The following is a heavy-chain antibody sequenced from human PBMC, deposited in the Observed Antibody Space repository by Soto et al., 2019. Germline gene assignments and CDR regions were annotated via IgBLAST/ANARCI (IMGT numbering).Heavy chain of an antibody. CDR1: GGSISSSSYY. CDR2: IYYSGST. V-gene: IGHV4-61*05. CDR3: ARGQVVAAQL. Sequence: PSETLSLTCTVSGGSISSSSYYWGWIRQPPGKGLEWIGYIYYSGSTNYNPSLKSRVTISVDTSKNQFSLKLSSVTAADTAVYYCARGQVVAAQLWGQGTLVTVSS. D-gene: IGHD2-15*01. J-gene: IGHJ4*02.